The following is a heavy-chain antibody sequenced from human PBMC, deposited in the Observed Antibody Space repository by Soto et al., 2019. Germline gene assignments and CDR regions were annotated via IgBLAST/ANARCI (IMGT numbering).Heavy chain of an antibody. D-gene: IGHD3-22*01. CDR3: AWGHDSNPSTGGHYYNFATDI. CDR2: TYYSGSS. Sequence: PSETLSLTCTVSGGSISSGGSYWSWIRQHPGKGLEWIGYTYYSGSSYYNLSLKSRVTISVDTSKNQFSLKLSSATAADTAVYYCAWGHDSNPSTGGHYYNFATDIWGKGTSVTVS. J-gene: IGHJ6*04. CDR1: GGSISSGGSY. V-gene: IGHV4-31*03.